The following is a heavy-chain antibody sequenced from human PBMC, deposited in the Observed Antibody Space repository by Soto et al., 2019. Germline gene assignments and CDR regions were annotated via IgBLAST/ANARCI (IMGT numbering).Heavy chain of an antibody. CDR2: IYHSGST. CDR3: ARVPDR. CDR1: GGSISSGGYS. D-gene: IGHD2-2*01. V-gene: IGHV4-30-2*01. Sequence: QLQLRESGSGLVKPSQTLSLACAVSGGSISSGGYSWSWLRQPPGKGLEWIGYIYHSGSTYYNPSLKSRVTISVDRSKNQFSLKLSSVSAADTAVYYCARVPDRWRQGTLVTVSS. J-gene: IGHJ5*02.